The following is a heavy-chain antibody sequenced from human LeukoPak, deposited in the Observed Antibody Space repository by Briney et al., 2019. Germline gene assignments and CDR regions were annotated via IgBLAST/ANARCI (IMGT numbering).Heavy chain of an antibody. CDR3: ARARGDAFDI. Sequence: GGSLRLSCAASGFTFSDYYMSWIRQAPGKGLEWVANIKQDGSEKYYVDSVKGRFTISRDNAKNSLYLQMNSLRAEDTAVYYCARARGDAFDIWGQGTMVTVSS. CDR2: IKQDGSEK. V-gene: IGHV3-7*01. D-gene: IGHD3-16*01. J-gene: IGHJ3*02. CDR1: GFTFSDYY.